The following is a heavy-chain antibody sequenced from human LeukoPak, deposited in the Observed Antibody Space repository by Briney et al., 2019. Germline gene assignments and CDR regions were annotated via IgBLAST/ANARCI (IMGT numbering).Heavy chain of an antibody. CDR1: GGSISSGSYY. D-gene: IGHD3-22*01. CDR3: ARVVEDYYDSSGYYYYFDY. Sequence: SETLSLTCTVSGGSISSGSYYWSWIRQPAGKGLEWIGRTYTSGSTNYNPSLKSRVTISVDTSKNQFSLKLSSVTAADTAVYYCARVVEDYYDSSGYYYYFDYWGQGTLVTVSS. V-gene: IGHV4-61*02. CDR2: TYTSGST. J-gene: IGHJ4*02.